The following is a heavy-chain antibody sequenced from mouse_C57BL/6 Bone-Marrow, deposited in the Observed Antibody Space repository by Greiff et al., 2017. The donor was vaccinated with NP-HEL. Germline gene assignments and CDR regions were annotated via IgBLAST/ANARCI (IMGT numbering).Heavy chain of an antibody. CDR3: ARIYYGYSAWFAY. CDR2: ISGGCRYH. D-gene: IGHD2-2*01. CDR1: GFTFSNYA. Sequence: QGVGAGGGLVKPGGSLEISWAASGFTFSNYALAWVRPTPGKRLGWVGTISGGCRYHYYPDNVKGRFTIARDNAKNNLYLQMSHLRSEDTAMYYCARIYYGYSAWFAYWGQGTLVTVSA. V-gene: IGHV5-4*01. J-gene: IGHJ3*01.